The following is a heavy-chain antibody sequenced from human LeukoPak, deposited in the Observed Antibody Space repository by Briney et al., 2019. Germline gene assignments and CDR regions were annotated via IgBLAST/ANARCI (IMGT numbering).Heavy chain of an antibody. CDR2: IYYSGST. Sequence: SETLCLTCTVSGGSISSYYWTWIRQPPGKAVEWIGYIYYSGSTNYNPSLKSRVTISVDTSKNQFSLKLSSVTAADTAVYYCARAGDGNYQTYWYFDLWGRGTLVTVS. J-gene: IGHJ2*01. CDR3: ARAGDGNYQTYWYFDL. V-gene: IGHV4-59*01. CDR1: GGSISSYY. D-gene: IGHD3-10*01.